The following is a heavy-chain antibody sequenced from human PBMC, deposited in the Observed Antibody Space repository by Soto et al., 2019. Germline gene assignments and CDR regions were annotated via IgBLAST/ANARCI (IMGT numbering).Heavy chain of an antibody. V-gene: IGHV4-30-4*01. CDR1: GGSISSGDYY. J-gene: IGHJ4*02. CDR2: IYYSGST. D-gene: IGHD3-10*01. CDR3: ARVGGFGATTIDY. Sequence: TLSLTCTVSGGSISSGDYYWSWIRQPPGKCLEWIGYIYYSGSTYYNPSLKSRVTISVDTSKNQFSLKLSSVTAADTAVYYCARVGGFGATTIDYWGQGTLVTVSS.